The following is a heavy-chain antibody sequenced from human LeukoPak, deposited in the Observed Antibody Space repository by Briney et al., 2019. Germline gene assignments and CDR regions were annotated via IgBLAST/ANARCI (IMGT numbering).Heavy chain of an antibody. D-gene: IGHD5-24*01. V-gene: IGHV1-8*01. CDR1: GYTFTSYD. CDR2: MNPNSGNT. Sequence: ASVKVSCKASGYTFTSYDINWVRQATGQGLEWMGWMNPNSGNTGYAQKFQGRVTMTRNTSISTAYMELCSLRSEDTAVYYCARAVEMAPFVDYWGQGTLVTVSS. CDR3: ARAVEMAPFVDY. J-gene: IGHJ4*02.